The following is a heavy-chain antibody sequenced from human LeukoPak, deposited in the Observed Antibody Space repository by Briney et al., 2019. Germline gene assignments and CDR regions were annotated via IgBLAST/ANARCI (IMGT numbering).Heavy chain of an antibody. V-gene: IGHV3-48*04. J-gene: IGHJ5*01. CDR3: ARDGEWLEFGF. Sequence: GGSLRLSCEASGFSFSGHSMNWVRQAPGKGLEWVSYISSGSETIYYADSVKGRFTISRDNAKNSLYLQMNSLRAEDTAVYYCARDGEWLEFGFWGQGTLVTVSS. CDR2: ISSGSETI. CDR1: GFSFSGHS. D-gene: IGHD6-19*01.